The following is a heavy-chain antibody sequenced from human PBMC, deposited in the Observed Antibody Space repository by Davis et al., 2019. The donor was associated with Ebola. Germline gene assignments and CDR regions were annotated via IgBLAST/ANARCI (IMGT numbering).Heavy chain of an antibody. J-gene: IGHJ4*02. Sequence: ASVKVSCKASGYSFNNYYIHWVRQAPGQGLEWMGLINPGAGTTSYAQRFQGRVTMTRDTSTSTVYMELSSLRSEDTAIYYCALIDYWGQGTLVTVSS. CDR1: GYSFNNYY. V-gene: IGHV1-46*02. CDR3: ALIDY. CDR2: INPGAGTT.